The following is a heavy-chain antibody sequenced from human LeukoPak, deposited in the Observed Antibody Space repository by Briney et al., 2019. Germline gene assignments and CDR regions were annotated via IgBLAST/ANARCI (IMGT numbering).Heavy chain of an antibody. J-gene: IGHJ6*03. V-gene: IGHV4-59*11. CDR3: ARSVSYYDSSGYYQYYYYYYMDV. D-gene: IGHD3-22*01. CDR2: IYYSGST. CDR1: GGSISSHY. Sequence: SETLSLTCTVSGGSISSHYWSWIRQPPGKGLEWIGYIYYSGSTNYNPSLKSRVTISVDTSKNQFSLKLSSVTAADTAVYYCARSVSYYDSSGYYQYYYYYYMDVWGKGTTVTVSS.